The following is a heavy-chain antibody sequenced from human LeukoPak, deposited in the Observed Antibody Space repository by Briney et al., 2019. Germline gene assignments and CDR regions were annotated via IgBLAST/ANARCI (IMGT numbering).Heavy chain of an antibody. V-gene: IGHV3-7*05. CDR1: GFTFSNYW. CDR2: KNQDGSEK. D-gene: IGHD3-10*01. Sequence: SGGSLRLSCAASGFTFSNYWMSWVRQAPGKGLECVAHKNQDGSEKYYVDSVKGRFTISRDNAKNSLYMQMNSLRAEDTAVYYCARSYYYGSGSYYPFDYWGQGTLVTVSS. J-gene: IGHJ4*02. CDR3: ARSYYYGSGSYYPFDY.